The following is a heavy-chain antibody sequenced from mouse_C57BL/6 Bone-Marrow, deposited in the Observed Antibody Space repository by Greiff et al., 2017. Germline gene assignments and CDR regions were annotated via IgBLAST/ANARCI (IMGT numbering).Heavy chain of an antibody. D-gene: IGHD1-2*01. J-gene: IGHJ1*03. V-gene: IGHV5-6*01. CDR3: AGYSRREWYFDV. CDR1: GFTFSSYG. Sequence: EVKLVESGGDLVKPGGSLKLSCAASGFTFSSYGMSWVRQTPDKRLEWVATISSGGSYSYYPDSVKGRFTISRDNAKNTLYLQMSSLKSEDTAMYYCAGYSRREWYFDVWGTGTTVTVSS. CDR2: ISSGGSYS.